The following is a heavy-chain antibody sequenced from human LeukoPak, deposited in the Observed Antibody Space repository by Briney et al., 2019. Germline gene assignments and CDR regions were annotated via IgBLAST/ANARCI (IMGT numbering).Heavy chain of an antibody. D-gene: IGHD6-13*01. Sequence: PGGSLRLSCAASGFTFSTYWMHWVRQAPGKGLVWVSRINSDGSSTTYAESVKGRFTISRDNAKNTLYLQMNSLRAEDTAVYYCATPSSSLFNYYYAMDVWGKGTTVTVSS. CDR3: ATPSSSLFNYYYAMDV. V-gene: IGHV3-74*01. CDR1: GFTFSTYW. J-gene: IGHJ6*04. CDR2: INSDGSST.